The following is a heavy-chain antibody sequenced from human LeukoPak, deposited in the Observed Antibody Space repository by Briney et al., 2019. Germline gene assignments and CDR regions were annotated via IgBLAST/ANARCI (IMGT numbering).Heavy chain of an antibody. CDR2: IKEDGSEK. J-gene: IGHJ5*02. D-gene: IGHD3-3*01. V-gene: IGHV3-7*01. CDR3: AREGLYDFWSGPPHRWFDP. Sequence: GGSLRLSCAASGFTFSSYWMSWVRQAPGKGLEWVANIKEDGSEKYYVDSVKGRFTISRGNAKNTLYLQMNSLRAEDTAVYYCAREGLYDFWSGPPHRWFDPWGQGTLVTVSS. CDR1: GFTFSSYW.